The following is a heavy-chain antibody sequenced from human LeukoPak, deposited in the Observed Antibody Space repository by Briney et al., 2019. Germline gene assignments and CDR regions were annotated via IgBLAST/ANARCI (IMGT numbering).Heavy chain of an antibody. CDR2: IYSGGST. Sequence: GGSLRLSCAASGFTVSSNYMSWVRQAPGKGLEWVSVIYSGGSTYYADSVKGRFTISRDNSKNTLYLQMNSLRAEDTAVYYCARDPRIVGAIRRTSDRAFDIWGQGTMVTVSS. V-gene: IGHV3-66*01. CDR3: ARDPRIVGAIRRTSDRAFDI. CDR1: GFTVSSNY. J-gene: IGHJ3*02. D-gene: IGHD1-26*01.